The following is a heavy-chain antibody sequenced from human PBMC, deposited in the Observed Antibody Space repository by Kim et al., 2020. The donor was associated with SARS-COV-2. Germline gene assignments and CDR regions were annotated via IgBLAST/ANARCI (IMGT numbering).Heavy chain of an antibody. J-gene: IGHJ6*02. CDR1: GFTFSSYS. CDR3: ARGDTISSYYYYYYGMDV. V-gene: IGHV3-21*01. Sequence: GGSLRLSCAASGFTFSSYSMNWVRQAPGKGLEWVSSISSSSSYIYYADSVKGRFTISRDNAKNSLYLQMNSLRAEDTAVYYCARGDTISSYYYYYYGMDVWGQGTTDTVSS. CDR2: ISSSSSYI. D-gene: IGHD3-9*01.